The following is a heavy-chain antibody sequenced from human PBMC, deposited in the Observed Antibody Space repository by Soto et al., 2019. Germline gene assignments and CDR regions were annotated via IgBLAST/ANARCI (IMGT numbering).Heavy chain of an antibody. J-gene: IGHJ4*02. V-gene: IGHV3-23*01. D-gene: IGHD1-26*01. CDR2: ISGSGGST. CDR1: GFTFSRYA. CDR3: AKDQEYSGSYCPFDY. Sequence: PGGSLRLSCAASGFTFSRYAMSWVRQAPGKGLEWVSAISGSGGSTYYADSVKGRFTISRDNSKNTLYLQMNSLRAEDTAVYYCAKDQEYSGSYCPFDYWGQGTLVTVSS.